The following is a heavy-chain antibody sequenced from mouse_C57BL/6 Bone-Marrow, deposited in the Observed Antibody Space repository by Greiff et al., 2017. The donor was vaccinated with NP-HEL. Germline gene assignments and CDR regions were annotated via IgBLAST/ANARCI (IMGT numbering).Heavy chain of an antibody. Sequence: VKLKQPGAELVKPGASVKLSCKASGYTFTSYWMHWVKQRPGQGLEWIGMIHPNSGSTNYNEKFKSKATLTVDKSSSTAYMQLSSLTSEDSAVYYCARSNYGSRYYFDYWGQGTTLTVSS. CDR2: IHPNSGST. V-gene: IGHV1-64*01. J-gene: IGHJ2*01. D-gene: IGHD1-1*01. CDR1: GYTFTSYW. CDR3: ARSNYGSRYYFDY.